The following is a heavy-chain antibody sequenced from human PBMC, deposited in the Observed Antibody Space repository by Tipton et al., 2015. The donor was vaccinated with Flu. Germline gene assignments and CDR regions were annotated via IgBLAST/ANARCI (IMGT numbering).Heavy chain of an antibody. Sequence: QLVQSGAEVKKPGESLRISCQGSGYTFRNYWIGWVRQMPGKGLEWMGIIYPGDSDTRYSPSFQGQFTFSVDKAISTAYLQWSSLKASDSGIYYWARQDRLAWSSWGQGTLVTVSS. CDR3: ARQDRLAWSS. D-gene: IGHD2-8*02. CDR1: GYTFRNYW. V-gene: IGHV5-51*01. CDR2: IYPGDSDT. J-gene: IGHJ5*02.